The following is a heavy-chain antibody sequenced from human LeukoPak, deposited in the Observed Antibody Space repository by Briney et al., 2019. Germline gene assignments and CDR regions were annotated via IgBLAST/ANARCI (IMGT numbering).Heavy chain of an antibody. D-gene: IGHD6-19*01. V-gene: IGHV4-39*01. CDR1: GGSISTTPYY. Sequence: PSETLSLTCTVSGGSISTTPYYWAWFRQPPGKGLEWIGYIYYSGTTYYNPSLNSRVTISADTSKNQFSLKLSSVTAADTAVYYCARQAPSSGTTFDIWGQGTLVTVSS. J-gene: IGHJ3*02. CDR2: IYYSGTT. CDR3: ARQAPSSGTTFDI.